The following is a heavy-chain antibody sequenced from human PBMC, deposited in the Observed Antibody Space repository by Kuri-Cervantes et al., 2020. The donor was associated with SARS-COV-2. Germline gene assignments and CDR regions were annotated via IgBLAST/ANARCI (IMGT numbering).Heavy chain of an antibody. J-gene: IGHJ6*02. CDR3: ARVSVVVVPAAIHYYYGMDV. V-gene: IGHV4-34*01. D-gene: IGHD2-2*01. Sequence: SQTLSLTCAVYGGSLSGYYWSWIRQPPGKGLEWIGEINHSGSTNYNPSLKSRVTISVDTSKNQFSLKLSSVTAADTAVYYCARVSVVVVPAAIHYYYGMDVWGQGTTVTVSS. CDR2: INHSGST. CDR1: GGSLSGYY.